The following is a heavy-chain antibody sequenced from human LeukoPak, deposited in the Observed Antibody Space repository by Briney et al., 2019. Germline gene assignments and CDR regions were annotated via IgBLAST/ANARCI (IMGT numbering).Heavy chain of an antibody. CDR2: NIPIFGTA. V-gene: IGHV1-69*13. J-gene: IGHJ4*02. CDR3: ARRVMTTVTTIVDY. D-gene: IGHD4-11*01. Sequence: GASVKVSCTASGGTFSSYAISWVRQAPGQGLEWMGGNIPIFGTANYAQKFQGRVTITADESTSTAYMELSSLRSEDTAVYYCARRVMTTVTTIVDYWGQGTLVTVSS. CDR1: GGTFSSYA.